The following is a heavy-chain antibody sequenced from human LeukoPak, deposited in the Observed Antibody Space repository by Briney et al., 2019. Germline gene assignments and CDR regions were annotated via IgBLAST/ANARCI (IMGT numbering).Heavy chain of an antibody. Sequence: ASVKVSCKTSGYGFNVFSLDWVRQAPGQGLEWMGWINPNSGRTNSAPKFQGRVTLTTDTSITTAYMELTSLISGDTALYYRGRDSRDVLTGYYHFWGQGTLVTVSS. V-gene: IGHV1-2*02. CDR1: GYGFNVFS. J-gene: IGHJ4*02. D-gene: IGHD3-9*01. CDR3: GRDSRDVLTGYYHF. CDR2: INPNSGRT.